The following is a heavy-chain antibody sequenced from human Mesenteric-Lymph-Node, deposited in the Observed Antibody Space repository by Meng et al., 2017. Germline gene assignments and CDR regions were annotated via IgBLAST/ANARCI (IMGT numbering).Heavy chain of an antibody. J-gene: IGHJ4*02. Sequence: GESLKISCAASGYTFSSYAMHWVRQAPGKGLEWMAVISSDGSNNYYADSVKGRFTISRDNSKNTLYLQMISLRAEDTAVYYCARDLVGFGDDDFWSDEDWGQGTLVTVSS. CDR3: ARDLVGFGDDDFWSDED. CDR1: GYTFSSYA. V-gene: IGHV3-30*04. D-gene: IGHD3-3*01. CDR2: ISSDGSNN.